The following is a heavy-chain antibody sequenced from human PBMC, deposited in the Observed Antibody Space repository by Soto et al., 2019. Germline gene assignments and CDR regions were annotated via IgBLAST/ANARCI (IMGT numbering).Heavy chain of an antibody. CDR3: ARDCAGYSSGWYQRGGFDY. V-gene: IGHV3-33*01. D-gene: IGHD6-19*01. Sequence: QVQLVESGGGVVQPGRSLRLSCAASGFTFSSYGMHWVRQAPGKGLEWVAVIWYDGSNKYYAASVKGRFTISRDHSKNTLYLQRNSLRAEDTAVYYCARDCAGYSSGWYQRGGFDYWCKGTLGTVSS. CDR2: IWYDGSNK. J-gene: IGHJ4*02. CDR1: GFTFSSYG.